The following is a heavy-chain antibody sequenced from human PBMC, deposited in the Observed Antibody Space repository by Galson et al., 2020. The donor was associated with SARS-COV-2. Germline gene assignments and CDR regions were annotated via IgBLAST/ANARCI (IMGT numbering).Heavy chain of an antibody. CDR2: ISSSGTNV. J-gene: IGHJ3*01. D-gene: IGHD6-13*01. V-gene: IGHV3-48*03. CDR3: ASPYLAAASFFGAFDF. Sequence: GGSLRLSCVGSGLSFSDYEMNWVRHGPGKGLEWVSYISSSGTNVYYADSVKGRFTISRDNAKNSLYLQMTSLRAEDTAIYYCASPYLAAASFFGAFDFWCPGTMVTVSS. CDR1: GLSFSDYE.